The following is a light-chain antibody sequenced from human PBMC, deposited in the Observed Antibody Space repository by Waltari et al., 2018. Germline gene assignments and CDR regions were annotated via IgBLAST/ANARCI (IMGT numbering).Light chain of an antibody. CDR3: CSYAGGTTYV. J-gene: IGLJ1*01. CDR2: EVS. Sequence: QPALTQPASVSGSPGQSITLSCTGTSSDAGNSYVVSWYHQYPGKAPKFIIYEVSEGPSGVSNRFSGSKSGNTASLTISGLQAEDEADYYCCSYAGGTTYVFGTGTKVTVL. CDR1: SSDAGNSYV. V-gene: IGLV2-23*02.